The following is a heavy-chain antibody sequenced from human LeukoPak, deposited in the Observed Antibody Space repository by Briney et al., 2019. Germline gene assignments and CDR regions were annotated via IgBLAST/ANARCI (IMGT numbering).Heavy chain of an antibody. CDR3: VRDPSYGSSWYYYMDV. V-gene: IGHV3-21*01. D-gene: IGHD6-13*01. CDR2: ISSSSGYI. Sequence: PGGSLRLSCAASGFTFSTYSMNWVRQAPGKGLEWVSSISSSSGYIYYADSVKGRFTISRDNSKNSLYLQMDSLRVEDTAVYYCVRDPSYGSSWYYYMDVWGKGTTVTVSS. CDR1: GFTFSTYS. J-gene: IGHJ6*03.